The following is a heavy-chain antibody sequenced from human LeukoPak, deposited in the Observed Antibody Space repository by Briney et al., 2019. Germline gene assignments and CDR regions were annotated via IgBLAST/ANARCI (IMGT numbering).Heavy chain of an antibody. CDR1: GFSFSSFG. Sequence: GGSLRLSCVASGFSFSSFGMHWVRQAPGKGLEWVAVVSYDGSDKDYADSVKGRITISRDNSKNTLYLQMNSLRAEDTAVYYCAKDSVRTYYDILTGYHYNWFDPWGQGTLVTVSS. CDR3: AKDSVRTYYDILTGYHYNWFDP. CDR2: VSYDGSDK. D-gene: IGHD3-9*01. J-gene: IGHJ5*02. V-gene: IGHV3-30*18.